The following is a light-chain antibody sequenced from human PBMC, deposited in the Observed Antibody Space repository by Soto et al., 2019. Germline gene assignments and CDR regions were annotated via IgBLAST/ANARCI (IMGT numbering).Light chain of an antibody. V-gene: IGLV2-14*03. CDR2: DVS. J-gene: IGLJ1*01. Sequence: QSALTQPASVSGSPGQSITISCTGTSSDVGAYNYVSWYQHHPGNAPKLMIYDVSNRPSGVSNRFSGSKSGNTASLTISGLQAEDEADYYCSSYTSSSTYVFGTGTQLTVL. CDR1: SSDVGAYNY. CDR3: SSYTSSSTYV.